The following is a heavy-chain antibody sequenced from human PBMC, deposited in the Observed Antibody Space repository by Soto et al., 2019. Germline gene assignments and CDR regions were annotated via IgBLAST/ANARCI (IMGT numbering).Heavy chain of an antibody. CDR1: GFTFSSYG. Sequence: PGGSLRLSCAASGFTFSSYGMNWVRQAPGKGLEWVSYISSSIITIYYADSVKGRFTISRDNAKNSLYLQMNSLRAEDTAVYYCARATSYYFYYMDVWGKGTTVTVSS. CDR3: ARATSYYFYYMDV. D-gene: IGHD1-1*01. CDR2: ISSSIITI. V-gene: IGHV3-48*01. J-gene: IGHJ6*03.